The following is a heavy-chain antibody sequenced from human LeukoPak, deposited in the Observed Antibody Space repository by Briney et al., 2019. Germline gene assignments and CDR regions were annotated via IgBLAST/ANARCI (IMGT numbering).Heavy chain of an antibody. CDR2: IDPSDSYT. Sequence: GESLKISCKGSGYSFTSYWISWVRQMPGKGLEWMGRIDPSDSYTNYSPSFQGHVTISADKSISTAYLQWSSLKASDTAMYYCARRKYYDSSGYSVDYWGQGTLVTVSS. J-gene: IGHJ4*02. D-gene: IGHD3-22*01. CDR1: GYSFTSYW. CDR3: ARRKYYDSSGYSVDY. V-gene: IGHV5-10-1*01.